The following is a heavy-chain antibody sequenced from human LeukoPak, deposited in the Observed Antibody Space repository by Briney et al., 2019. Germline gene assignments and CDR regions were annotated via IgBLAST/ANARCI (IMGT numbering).Heavy chain of an antibody. CDR3: ARDRWQQLVFFDY. Sequence: GGSLRLSCAASGFTLSSYWMSWVRQAPGKGLEGVANIKQDGSEKYYVDSVKGRFTISRDNAKNSLYLQMNSLRAEDTAVYYCARDRWQQLVFFDYWGQGTLVTVSS. J-gene: IGHJ4*02. V-gene: IGHV3-7*01. CDR1: GFTLSSYW. D-gene: IGHD6-13*01. CDR2: IKQDGSEK.